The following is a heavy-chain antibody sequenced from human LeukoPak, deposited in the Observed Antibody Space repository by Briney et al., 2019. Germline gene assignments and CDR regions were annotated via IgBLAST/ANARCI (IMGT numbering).Heavy chain of an antibody. D-gene: IGHD5-24*01. Sequence: PGESLQISCKASGYKFTNYWIGWVRQMPGKGLEWMTIIYPGDSETRYSPSFQGQVTISADKSISTAYLQWSSLKASDTAMYYCASIVEMATKAFGGFDYWGQGTLVTVSS. CDR2: IYPGDSET. J-gene: IGHJ4*02. V-gene: IGHV5-51*01. CDR3: ASIVEMATKAFGGFDY. CDR1: GYKFTNYW.